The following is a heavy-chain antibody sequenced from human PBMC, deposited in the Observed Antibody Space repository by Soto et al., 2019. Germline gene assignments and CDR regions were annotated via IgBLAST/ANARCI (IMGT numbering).Heavy chain of an antibody. CDR1: GYTFTKYW. CDR3: AKRDMLTGYVYFDY. V-gene: IGHV5-51*01. CDR2: IYPDDSDT. Sequence: GESLKISCQASGYTFTKYWVGWVRQMPGKGLEWMGIIYPDDSDTRYSPSFQGHVTISADKSISTAYLQWSSLKASDSATYYCAKRDMLTGYVYFDYWGQGTQVTVSS. D-gene: IGHD3-9*01. J-gene: IGHJ4*02.